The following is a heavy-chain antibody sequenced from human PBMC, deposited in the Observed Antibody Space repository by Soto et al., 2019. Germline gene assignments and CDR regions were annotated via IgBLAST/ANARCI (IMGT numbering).Heavy chain of an antibody. J-gene: IGHJ3*02. V-gene: IGHV3-11*01. CDR3: ARAYSDAFDI. CDR2: ISSSGTGI. D-gene: IGHD2-15*01. CDR1: GFTFSDYY. Sequence: GGSLRLSCAASGFTFSDYYMTWIRQAPGKGLEWVSYISSSGTGIYYADSVKGRFTISRDNGKNSLYLQMSSLRVEDTAVYYCARAYSDAFDIWGQGTMATVSS.